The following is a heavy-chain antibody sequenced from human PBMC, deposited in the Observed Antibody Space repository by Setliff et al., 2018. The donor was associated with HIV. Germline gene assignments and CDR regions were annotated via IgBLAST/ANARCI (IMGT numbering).Heavy chain of an antibody. D-gene: IGHD1-26*01. J-gene: IGHJ5*02. Sequence: PSETLSLTCIVSGASISSDTWSWIRQPPGKGLQWIGFIYNSEMINYNPPLKSRVSMSLDTSKNQFSLKLTSVTAADTAVYYCARGGTSSNWFDPWGQGTLVTVS. CDR1: GASISSDT. V-gene: IGHV4-59*01. CDR3: ARGGTSSNWFDP. CDR2: IYNSEMI.